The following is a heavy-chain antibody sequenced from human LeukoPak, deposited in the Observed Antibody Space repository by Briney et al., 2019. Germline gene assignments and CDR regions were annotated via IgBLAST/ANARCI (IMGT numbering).Heavy chain of an antibody. CDR1: GGSISRSDYY. CDR3: ARDRSPKSSGWDLYYYYYGMDV. Sequence: SETLSLTCSVSGGSISRSDYYWSWIRQPPGKGLEWIGYIYYSGSTYYNPSLKSRVTISVDTSKNQFSLKLSSVTAADTAVYYCARDRSPKSSGWDLYYYYYGMDVWGQGTTVTVSS. J-gene: IGHJ6*02. CDR2: IYYSGST. V-gene: IGHV4-30-4*02. D-gene: IGHD6-19*01.